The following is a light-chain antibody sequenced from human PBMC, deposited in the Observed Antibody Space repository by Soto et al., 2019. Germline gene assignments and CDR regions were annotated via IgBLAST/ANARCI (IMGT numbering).Light chain of an antibody. Sequence: DIQMTQSPSSLSASVGDRVTITCRASQSITSYLNWYQQKPGKAPKLLIYAASSLQSGVPSRFSGSGSGTDFTLTIISLQPEDFATYYCQQSYSTPRTFGQGTKGEIK. V-gene: IGKV1-39*01. J-gene: IGKJ1*01. CDR2: AAS. CDR1: QSITSY. CDR3: QQSYSTPRT.